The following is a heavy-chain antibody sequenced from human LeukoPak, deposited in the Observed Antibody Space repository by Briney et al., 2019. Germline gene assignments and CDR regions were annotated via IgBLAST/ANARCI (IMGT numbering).Heavy chain of an antibody. Sequence: ASVKVSCKASGYTFTGYYMHWVRQAPGQGLEWMGRISPNSGGTNYAQKFQGRVTMTRDTSISTAYMELSRLRSDDTAVYYCARDLARRYYYYYMDVWGKGTTVTVSS. J-gene: IGHJ6*03. CDR3: ARDLARRYYYYYMDV. D-gene: IGHD3-3*02. CDR2: ISPNSGGT. V-gene: IGHV1-2*06. CDR1: GYTFTGYY.